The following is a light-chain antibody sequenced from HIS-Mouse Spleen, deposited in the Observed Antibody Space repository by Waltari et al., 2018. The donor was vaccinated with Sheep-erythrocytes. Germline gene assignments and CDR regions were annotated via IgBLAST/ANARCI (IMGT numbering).Light chain of an antibody. CDR3: CSYAGSSTWV. CDR1: SSAVGSYNL. CDR2: EGS. V-gene: IGLV2-23*01. J-gene: IGLJ3*02. Sequence: QSALTQPASVSGSPGQSIPISCTGTSSAVGSYNLVSWYQPHPGKAPKLMIYEGSKRPSGVSNRFSGSKSGNTASLTISGLQAEDEADYYCCSYAGSSTWVFGGGTKLTVL.